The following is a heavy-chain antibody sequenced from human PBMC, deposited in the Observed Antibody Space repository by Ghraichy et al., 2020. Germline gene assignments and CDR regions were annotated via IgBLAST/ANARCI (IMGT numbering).Heavy chain of an antibody. CDR3: ARGSLGWGVYYYYYGMDV. CDR2: INHSGST. Sequence: SETLSLTCAVYGGSFSGYYWSWIRQPPGKGLEWIGEINHSGSTNYNPSLKSRVTISVDTSKNQFSLKLSSVTAADTAVYYCARGSLGWGVYYYYYGMDVWGQGTTVTVSS. CDR1: GGSFSGYY. J-gene: IGHJ6*02. D-gene: IGHD1-26*01. V-gene: IGHV4-34*01.